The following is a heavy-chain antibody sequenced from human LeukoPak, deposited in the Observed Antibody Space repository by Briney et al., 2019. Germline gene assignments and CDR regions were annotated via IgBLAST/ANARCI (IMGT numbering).Heavy chain of an antibody. CDR1: GGSISSGSYY. V-gene: IGHV4-61*01. D-gene: IGHD3-3*01. CDR3: AREHDFWSGYSGPDYYYMDV. CDR2: ISYTGST. J-gene: IGHJ6*03. Sequence: SQTLSLTCTVSGGSISSGSYYWSWIRQPPGKGLEWIGHISYTGSTNYNPSLKSRVTISVDTSKNQFSLKLSSVTAADTAVYYCAREHDFWSGYSGPDYYYMDVWGKGTTVTVSS.